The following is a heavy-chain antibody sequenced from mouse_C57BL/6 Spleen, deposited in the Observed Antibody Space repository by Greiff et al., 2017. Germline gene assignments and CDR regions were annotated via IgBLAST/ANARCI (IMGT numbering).Heavy chain of an antibody. CDR3: ARGVITTVVATKYFDV. CDR2: IYPGSGNT. V-gene: IGHV1-76*01. J-gene: IGHJ1*03. D-gene: IGHD1-1*01. Sequence: QVQLQQSGAELVRPGASVKLSCKASGYTFTDYYINWVKQRPGQGLEWIARIYPGSGNTYYNEKFKGKATLTAAKSSSTAYMQLSSLTSEDAAVYFCARGVITTVVATKYFDVWGTGTTVTVSS. CDR1: GYTFTDYY.